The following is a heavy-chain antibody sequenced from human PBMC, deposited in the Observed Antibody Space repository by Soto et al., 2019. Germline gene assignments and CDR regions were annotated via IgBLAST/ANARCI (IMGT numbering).Heavy chain of an antibody. D-gene: IGHD2-2*01. CDR1: GFTFSSYG. J-gene: IGHJ6*02. V-gene: IGHV3-30*18. CDR2: ISYDGSNK. CDR3: AKAVGYCSSTSCREYYYYYGMDV. Sequence: GGSLRLSCAATGFTFSSYGMHWVRQAPGKGLEWVAVISYDGSNKYYADSVKGRFTISRDNPKNTAYLQMNSLRAEDTAVYYCAKAVGYCSSTSCREYYYYYGMDVWGQGTTVTVS.